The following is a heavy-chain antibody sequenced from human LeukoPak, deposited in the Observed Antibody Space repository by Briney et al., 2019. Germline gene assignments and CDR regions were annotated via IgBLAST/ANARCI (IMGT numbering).Heavy chain of an antibody. CDR3: ARDYSSGWPNFDY. CDR2: ISTYNGNT. CDR1: GYTFTSYS. Sequence: ASVKVSCKTSGYTFTSYSISWVRQAPGQGLEWMGWISTYNGNTNYAQKLQGRVTMTTDTSSSTAYMELRSLRSDDTAVYYCARDYSSGWPNFDYWGQGTLVTVSS. J-gene: IGHJ4*02. V-gene: IGHV1-18*01. D-gene: IGHD6-19*01.